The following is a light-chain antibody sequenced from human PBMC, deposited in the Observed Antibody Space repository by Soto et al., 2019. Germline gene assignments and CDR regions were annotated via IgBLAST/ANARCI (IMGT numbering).Light chain of an antibody. V-gene: IGKV3-20*01. CDR1: QTVYHGY. Sequence: VLTQSPGTLSLSPGERATLSCRAGQTVYHGYLAWYQQKPGQAPRLLIYDASTRATGIPDRFSASGSGTEFSLTINSLQAEDFATYYCQKYHIYSWTFGQGTKVDI. CDR3: QKYHIYSWT. CDR2: DAS. J-gene: IGKJ1*01.